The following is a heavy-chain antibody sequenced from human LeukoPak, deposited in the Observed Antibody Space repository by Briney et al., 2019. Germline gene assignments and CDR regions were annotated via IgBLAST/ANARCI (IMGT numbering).Heavy chain of an antibody. D-gene: IGHD2/OR15-2a*01. Sequence: PGGSLRLSCAASGFTFSSYAMSRVRQAPGKGLEWVAVISYDGSNKYYADSVKGRFTISRDNSKNTLYLQMNSLRAEDTAVYYCARPLSLTCGTPAHWGQGTLVTVSS. CDR2: ISYDGSNK. J-gene: IGHJ4*02. CDR3: ARPLSLTCGTPAH. CDR1: GFTFSSYA. V-gene: IGHV3-30*03.